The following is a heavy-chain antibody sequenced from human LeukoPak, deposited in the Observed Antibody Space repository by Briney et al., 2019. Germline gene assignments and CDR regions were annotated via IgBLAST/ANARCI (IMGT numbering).Heavy chain of an antibody. J-gene: IGHJ5*02. V-gene: IGHV3-30*03. Sequence: GGSLRLSCADSGFTFSSYGMHWVRQAPGKGLEWVPVISYDGSNKYYADSVKGRFTISRDNSKNTLYLQMNSLRAEDTAVYYCARRSSPVDATLTGWFDPWGQGTLVTVSS. D-gene: IGHD2-15*01. CDR2: ISYDGSNK. CDR3: ARRSSPVDATLTGWFDP. CDR1: GFTFSSYG.